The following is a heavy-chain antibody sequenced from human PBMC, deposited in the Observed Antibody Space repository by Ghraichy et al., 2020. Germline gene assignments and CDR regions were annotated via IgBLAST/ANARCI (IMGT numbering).Heavy chain of an antibody. Sequence: GGSLRLSCSASGYIFSDYAMHWVRQPPGKGLEWVAGISWKSEDVDYADSVKGRFSISRDNGENSLYLQMNSLRPEDTALYYCALGFYFDGSDFSYGMDAWGQGTTVIVSS. D-gene: IGHD3-9*01. CDR2: ISWKSEDV. CDR1: GYIFSDYA. J-gene: IGHJ6*02. CDR3: ALGFYFDGSDFSYGMDA. V-gene: IGHV3-9*01.